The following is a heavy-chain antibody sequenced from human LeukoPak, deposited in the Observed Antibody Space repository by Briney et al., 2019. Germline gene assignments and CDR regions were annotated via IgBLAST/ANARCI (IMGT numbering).Heavy chain of an antibody. Sequence: ASVKVSCKASGYTFTGYYMHWVRQAPGQGLEWMGWINPNSGGTNYAQKFQGRVTMTRDTSISTAYMQLSRLRSDDTAVYYCAKTAVAGTTPFDYWGQGTLVTVPS. D-gene: IGHD6-19*01. CDR2: INPNSGGT. CDR1: GYTFTGYY. J-gene: IGHJ4*02. V-gene: IGHV1-2*02. CDR3: AKTAVAGTTPFDY.